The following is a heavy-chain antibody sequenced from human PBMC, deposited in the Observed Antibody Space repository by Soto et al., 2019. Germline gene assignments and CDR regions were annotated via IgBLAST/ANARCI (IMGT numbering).Heavy chain of an antibody. CDR2: IYYSGST. D-gene: IGHD6-13*01. Sequence: TSETLSLTCTVSGGSISSGGYYWSWIRQHPGKGLEWIGYIYYSGSTYYNPSLKSRVTISVDTSKNKFSLKLSPVTAADTAVYYCARNPEDSRYSFVDYWGQGTLVTVSS. J-gene: IGHJ4*02. CDR1: GGSISSGGYY. V-gene: IGHV4-31*03. CDR3: ARNPEDSRYSFVDY.